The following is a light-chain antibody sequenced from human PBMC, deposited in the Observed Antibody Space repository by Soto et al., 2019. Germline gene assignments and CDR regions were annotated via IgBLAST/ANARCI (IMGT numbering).Light chain of an antibody. V-gene: IGKV1-13*02. J-gene: IGKJ5*01. Sequence: AIQLTQSPSSLSASVGDRVTITCRASQGISSALASYQQKPGKAPKLLIYDASSLESGVPSRFSGSGSGTDFTLTISSLQPEDFATYYCQQFNSYPPSFGQGTRLEIK. CDR3: QQFNSYPPS. CDR2: DAS. CDR1: QGISSA.